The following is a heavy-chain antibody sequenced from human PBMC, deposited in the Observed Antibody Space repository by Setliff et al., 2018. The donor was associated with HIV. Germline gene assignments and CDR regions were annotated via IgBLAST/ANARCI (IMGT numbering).Heavy chain of an antibody. J-gene: IGHJ6*03. D-gene: IGHD3-16*01. V-gene: IGHV1-18*01. Sequence: ASVKVSCKASGYTFTSYGITWVRQAPGQGLEWMGWISGYNGNTDYAQNLQGRVTMTTDTSTSTAYMELRSLRSDDTAVYYCARAYPWGYVDYYYMDVWGKGTTVPSP. CDR1: GYTFTSYG. CDR3: ARAYPWGYVDYYYMDV. CDR2: ISGYNGNT.